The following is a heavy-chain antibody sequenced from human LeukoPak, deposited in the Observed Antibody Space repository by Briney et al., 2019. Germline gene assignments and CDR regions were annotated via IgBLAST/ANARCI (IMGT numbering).Heavy chain of an antibody. J-gene: IGHJ4*02. V-gene: IGHV3-48*02. CDR1: GFNFSDNS. CDR2: IARSTDII. Sequence: GSLRLFCSGSGFNFSDNSLTWVRQAPGEGLEWVSYIARSTDIIYYADSVRGRFTISRDSARNSLYLQMNSLRDEDTAVYYCARIIPSYGAIDYWGQGSLVTVSS. D-gene: IGHD4-17*01. CDR3: ARIIPSYGAIDY.